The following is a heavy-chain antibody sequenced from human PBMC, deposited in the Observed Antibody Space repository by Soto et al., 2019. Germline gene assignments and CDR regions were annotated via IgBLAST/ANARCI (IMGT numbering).Heavy chain of an antibody. V-gene: IGHV3-74*01. CDR2: INGDGSSL. J-gene: IGHJ4*02. CDR1: GFSFNTW. CDR3: TRGASGYGNLDY. Sequence: EVQLVESGGGVVQPGGSLRLSCAASGFSFNTWMHWVRQAPGKGLVWLSRINGDGSSLSYEDSVKGRFTVSRDNAKNTLYLQINGPTAEETGVYYCTRGASGYGNLDYWGQG. D-gene: IGHD5-12*01.